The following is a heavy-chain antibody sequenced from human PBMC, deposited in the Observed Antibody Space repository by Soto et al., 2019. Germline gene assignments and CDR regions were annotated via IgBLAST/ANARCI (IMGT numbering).Heavy chain of an antibody. J-gene: IGHJ4*02. D-gene: IGHD5-18*01. CDR1: GGSISPYY. CDR3: ARSVDTTRAYYFDY. Sequence: PSETLSLTCTVSGGSISPYYWSWIRQPPGKGLEWIGYIYYNGNTNYNPSLKSRVTMSVDTSKNQFSLKLNSVTAADTAVYYCARSVDTTRAYYFDYWGQGALGTVSS. V-gene: IGHV4-59*01. CDR2: IYYNGNT.